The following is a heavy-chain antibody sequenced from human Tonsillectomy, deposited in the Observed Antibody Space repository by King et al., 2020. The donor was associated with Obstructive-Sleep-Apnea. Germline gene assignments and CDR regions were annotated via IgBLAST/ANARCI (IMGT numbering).Heavy chain of an antibody. J-gene: IGHJ4*02. D-gene: IGHD4-11*01. V-gene: IGHV4-39*07. CDR3: ARDDYSLFDY. CDR1: GGSISNSRYY. CDR2: IYYSGST. Sequence: VQLQESGPGLVKPSETLSLTCIVSGGSISNSRYYWGWIRQPPGKGLEWIGSIYYSGSTYDNPSLKSRVTISVDTSKNQFSLKLSSVTAADTALYYCARDDYSLFDYWGKGTLVTVSS.